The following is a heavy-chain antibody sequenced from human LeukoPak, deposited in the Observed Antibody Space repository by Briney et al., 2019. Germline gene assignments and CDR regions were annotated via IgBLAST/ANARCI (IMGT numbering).Heavy chain of an antibody. CDR1: GGSISSSNW. J-gene: IGHJ4*02. V-gene: IGHV4-4*02. CDR2: IYHSGST. D-gene: IGHD3-3*01. CDR3: ATITIFGVANVD. Sequence: PSETLSLTCAVSGGSISSSNWWSWVRQPPGKGLEWIGEIYHSGSTNYNPSLKSRVSMSVDKSKNQFSLKLSSVTAADTAVYYCATITIFGVANVDWGQGILVTVSS.